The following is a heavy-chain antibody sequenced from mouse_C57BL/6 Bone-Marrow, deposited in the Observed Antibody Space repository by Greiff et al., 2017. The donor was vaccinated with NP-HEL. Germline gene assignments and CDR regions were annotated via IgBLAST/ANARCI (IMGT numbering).Heavy chain of an antibody. D-gene: IGHD4-1*01. CDR1: GYTFTSYG. CDR2: IYPRSGNT. J-gene: IGHJ2*01. V-gene: IGHV1-81*01. CDR3: ARSEGTGTDFDY. Sequence: QVQLQQSGAELARPGASVKLSCKASGYTFTSYGISWVKQRTGQGLEWIGEIYPRSGNTHYNEKFKGKATLTADKSSSTAYMELRSLTSEDSAVYFCARSEGTGTDFDYWGQGTTLTVSS.